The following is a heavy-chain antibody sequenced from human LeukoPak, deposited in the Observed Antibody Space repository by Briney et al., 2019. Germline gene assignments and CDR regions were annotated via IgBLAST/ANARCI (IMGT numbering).Heavy chain of an antibody. J-gene: IGHJ5*02. CDR1: GFTFSSYA. Sequence: GRSLRLSCAASGFTFSSYAMHWVRQAPGKGLEWVAVISYDGSNKYYADSVKGRFTISRDNSKNTLYLQMNSLRAEDTAVYYCARDHLVRGVIVGANWFDPWGQGTLVTVSS. D-gene: IGHD3-10*01. CDR2: ISYDGSNK. CDR3: ARDHLVRGVIVGANWFDP. V-gene: IGHV3-30*04.